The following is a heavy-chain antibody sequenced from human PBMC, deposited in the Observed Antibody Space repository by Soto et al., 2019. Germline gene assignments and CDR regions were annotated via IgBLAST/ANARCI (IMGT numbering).Heavy chain of an antibody. CDR1: GGTFSSYA. Sequence: QVQLVQSGAEVKKPGSSVKVSCKASGGTFSSYAISWVRQAPGQGLEWMGGIIPIFGTADYAQKFQGRVTITADDSSSTVYMELSSLRSEDTAVYYCARHVPAAGYYYGMDVWGQGTTVTVSS. CDR3: ARHVPAAGYYYGMDV. V-gene: IGHV1-69*12. CDR2: IIPIFGTA. D-gene: IGHD2-2*01. J-gene: IGHJ6*02.